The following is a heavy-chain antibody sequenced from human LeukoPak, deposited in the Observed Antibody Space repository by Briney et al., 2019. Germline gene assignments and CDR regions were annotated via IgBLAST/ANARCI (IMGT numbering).Heavy chain of an antibody. CDR2: TYYKSKWNR. J-gene: IGHJ2*01. V-gene: IGHV6-1*01. Sequence: SQTLSLTCAISGDSVSSKSVAWDWIRQSPSRGLEWLGRTYYKSKWNRDYAVSVKSRMTINVDTSKNQFSLQLNSVTPEDTAVYYCAIDGSGGYYWYFDLWGRGTLVTVSS. CDR1: GDSVSSKSVA. CDR3: AIDGSGGYYWYFDL. D-gene: IGHD3-22*01.